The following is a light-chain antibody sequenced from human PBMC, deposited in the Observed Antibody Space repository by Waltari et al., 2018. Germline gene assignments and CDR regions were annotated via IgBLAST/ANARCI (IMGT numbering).Light chain of an antibody. CDR2: KAS. J-gene: IGKJ2*01. CDR3: QQYNRYFS. CDR1: QSVSRW. V-gene: IGKV1-5*03. Sequence: DIQMIQSPSTLSASVGDRVTMTCRASQSVSRWLAWYQQKPGRAPKLLIYKASTLESGVPSRFSGSGSETQFTLTITSLQPDDSATYYCQQYNRYFSFGQGTKVEIK.